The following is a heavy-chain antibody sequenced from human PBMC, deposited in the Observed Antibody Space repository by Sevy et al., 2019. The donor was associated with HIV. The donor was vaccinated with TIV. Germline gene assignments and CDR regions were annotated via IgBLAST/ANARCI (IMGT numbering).Heavy chain of an antibody. CDR1: GGTFSNYA. Sequence: ASVKVSCKASGGTFSNYALSWARQAPGQGLEWMGGIIPMFGTTNLALTFQGRVTITADEFTSTAYMELSSLRSADTAVYHCARTPILVIPGATDLYIDNWGQGTLVTVSS. CDR2: IIPMFGTT. D-gene: IGHD2-2*01. CDR3: ARTPILVIPGATDLYIDN. J-gene: IGHJ4*02. V-gene: IGHV1-69*13.